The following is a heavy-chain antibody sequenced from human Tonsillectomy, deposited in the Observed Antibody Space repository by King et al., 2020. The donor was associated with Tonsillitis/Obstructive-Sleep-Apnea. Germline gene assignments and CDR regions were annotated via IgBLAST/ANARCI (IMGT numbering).Heavy chain of an antibody. V-gene: IGHV1-2*02. D-gene: IGHD3-22*01. CDR3: ARVGSYYDSSAYSVS. CDR1: GYTFTDYY. Sequence: VQLVESGAEVKKPGASVKVSCKASGYTFTDYYMHWVRQAPGQGLEWMGWINPNSGGTNYAQKFQGRVTMTRDTSISTAYMELSRLRADDTAVYYCARVGSYYDSSAYSVSWGQGTLVTVSS. CDR2: INPNSGGT. J-gene: IGHJ5*02.